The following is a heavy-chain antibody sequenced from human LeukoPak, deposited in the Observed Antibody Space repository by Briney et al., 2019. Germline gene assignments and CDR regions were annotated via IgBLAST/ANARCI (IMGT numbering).Heavy chain of an antibody. CDR3: ARARSVPAAMTVRHAFDI. CDR2: INHSGST. V-gene: IGHV4-34*01. Sequence: SETLSLTCAVYGGSFSGYYWSWIRQPPGKGLEWIGEINHSGSTNYNPSLKSRVTISVDTSKNQFSLKLSSVTAADTAVYYCARARSVPAAMTVRHAFDIWGQGTMVTGSS. D-gene: IGHD2-2*01. CDR1: GGSFSGYY. J-gene: IGHJ3*02.